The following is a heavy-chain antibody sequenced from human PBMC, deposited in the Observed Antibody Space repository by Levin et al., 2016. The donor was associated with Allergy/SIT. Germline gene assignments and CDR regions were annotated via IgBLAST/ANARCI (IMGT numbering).Heavy chain of an antibody. CDR2: IIPIFGTA. CDR3: ARAYCSSTSCYLYYYYGMDV. CDR1: GGTFSSYA. J-gene: IGHJ6*02. V-gene: IGHV1-69*13. Sequence: SVKVSCKASGGTFSSYAISWVRQAPGQGLEWMGGIIPIFGTANYAQKFQGRVTITADESTSTAYMELSSLRSEDTAVYYCARAYCSSTSCYLYYYYGMDVWGQGTTVTVSS. D-gene: IGHD2-2*01.